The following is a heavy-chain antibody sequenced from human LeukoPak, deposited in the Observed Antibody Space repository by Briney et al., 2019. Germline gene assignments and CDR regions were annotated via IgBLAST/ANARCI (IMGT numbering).Heavy chain of an antibody. CDR2: IYHSGST. Sequence: SGTLSLTCTVSGGSISSGGYYWSWIRQPPGKGLEWIGYIYHSGSTYYNPSLKSRVTISVDRSKTQFSLKLSSVTTADTAVYYCARDRDGYNTFDYWGQGTLVTVSS. CDR3: ARDRDGYNTFDY. CDR1: GGSISSGGYY. V-gene: IGHV4-30-2*01. D-gene: IGHD5-24*01. J-gene: IGHJ4*02.